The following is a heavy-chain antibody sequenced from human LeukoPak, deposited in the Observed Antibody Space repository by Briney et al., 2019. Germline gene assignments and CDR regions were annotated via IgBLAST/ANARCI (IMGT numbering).Heavy chain of an antibody. J-gene: IGHJ4*02. D-gene: IGHD3-3*01. V-gene: IGHV4-4*07. CDR2: IYFSGTT. CDR3: AGSRYYFDY. CDR1: GGSISSYY. Sequence: SETLSLTCTVSGGSISSYYWSWIRQPAGKGLGWIGRIYFSGTTNYNPSLKSRVTMSVDTSKNQFSLKLSSVTAADTALYYCAGSRYYFDYWGQGTLVTASS.